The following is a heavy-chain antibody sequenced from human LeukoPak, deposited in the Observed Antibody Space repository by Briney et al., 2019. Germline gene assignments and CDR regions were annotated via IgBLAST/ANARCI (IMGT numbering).Heavy chain of an antibody. CDR3: TYDHFDS. CDR1: GFTFDDYA. J-gene: IGHJ4*02. CDR2: ISWNSGSI. V-gene: IGHV3-9*01. Sequence: GGSLRLSCAASGFTFDDYAMHWVRQAPGKGLEWVSGISWNSGSIGYADSVKGRFTISRDNAKNTLYLHMNSLRADDTAIYYCTYDHFDSWGQGTLVTVSS.